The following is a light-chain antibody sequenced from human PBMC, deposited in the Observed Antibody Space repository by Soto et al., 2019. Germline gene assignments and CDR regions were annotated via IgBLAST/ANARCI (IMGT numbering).Light chain of an antibody. J-gene: IGLJ2*01. V-gene: IGLV4-69*01. CDR3: QAWGTGVV. CDR2: LHSDGSH. Sequence: QLVLTQSPSASASLGASVRLTCTLSSGHSSYAIAWHQQQPEKGPRYLMKLHSDGSHSKGDGIPDRFSGSSSGAERYLTISSLQSEDEADYFCQAWGTGVVFGGGTNSPS. CDR1: SGHSSYA.